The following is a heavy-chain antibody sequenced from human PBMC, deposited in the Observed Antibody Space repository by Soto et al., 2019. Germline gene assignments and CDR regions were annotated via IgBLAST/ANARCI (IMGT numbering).Heavy chain of an antibody. Sequence: QVQLQQWGAGLLKPSETLSLTCAVYGGSFSGYYWSWIRQPPGKGLEWIGEINHSGSTNYNPSLKSRVTRSVDTSKNQFSLKLSSVTAADTAVYYCASLTNYYDSSGHRYYFDYWGQGTLVTVSS. V-gene: IGHV4-34*01. CDR3: ASLTNYYDSSGHRYYFDY. J-gene: IGHJ4*02. CDR2: INHSGST. D-gene: IGHD3-22*01. CDR1: GGSFSGYY.